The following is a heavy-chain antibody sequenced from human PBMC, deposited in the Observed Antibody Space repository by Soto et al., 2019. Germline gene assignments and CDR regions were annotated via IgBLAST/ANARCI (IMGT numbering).Heavy chain of an antibody. J-gene: IGHJ6*02. CDR2: IIPIFGTA. CDR1: GGTFSSYA. CDR3: ARGRTGTTWYYYYGMDV. D-gene: IGHD1-7*01. V-gene: IGHV1-69*13. Sequence: SVKVSCKASGGTFSSYAISWVRQAPGQGLEWMGGIIPIFGTANYAQKFQGRVTITADESTSTAYMELSSLRSEDTAVYYCARGRTGTTWYYYYGMDVWGQGTTVTVSS.